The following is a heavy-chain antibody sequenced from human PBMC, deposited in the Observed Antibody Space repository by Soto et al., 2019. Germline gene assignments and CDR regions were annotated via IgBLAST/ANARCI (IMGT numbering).Heavy chain of an antibody. CDR1: GGTFSSYA. Sequence: QVQLVQSGAEVKKPGSSVKVSCKASGGTFSSYAISWVRQAPGQGLEWMGGIIPIFGTVNYAQKFQGRGTITADEATSTAKRELSSLISEETGVYYCARKPSGLNPTTTRYYYYGMDVWGQGTTITVSS. D-gene: IGHD6-19*01. V-gene: IGHV1-69*12. CDR2: IIPIFGTV. CDR3: ARKPSGLNPTTTRYYYYGMDV. J-gene: IGHJ6*02.